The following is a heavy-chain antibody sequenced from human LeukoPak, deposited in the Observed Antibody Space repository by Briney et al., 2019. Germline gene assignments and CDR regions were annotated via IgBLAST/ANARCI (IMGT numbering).Heavy chain of an antibody. J-gene: IGHJ4*02. D-gene: IGHD1-26*01. CDR1: GGSISSYY. Sequence: PSETLSLTCTVSGGSISSYYWSWIRQPAGKGLEWIGRIYSGGSTNYNPSLKSRVTMSIDSSNNQFSLKLSSVTAADTAVFYCARENTGSYREFDYWGQGTLVTVSS. CDR2: IYSGGST. CDR3: ARENTGSYREFDY. V-gene: IGHV4-4*07.